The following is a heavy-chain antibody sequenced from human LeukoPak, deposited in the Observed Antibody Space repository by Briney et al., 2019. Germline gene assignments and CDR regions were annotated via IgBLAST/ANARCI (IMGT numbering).Heavy chain of an antibody. D-gene: IGHD2-15*01. CDR1: GYTFTGYY. Sequence: GASVKVSCKASGYTFTGYYMHWVRQAPGQGLEWMGWINPNSGGTDYAQKFQGRVTMTRDTSISTAYMELSRLRSDDTAVYYCASLDVVVVAATDSNWFDPWGQGTLVTVSS. V-gene: IGHV1-2*02. J-gene: IGHJ5*02. CDR3: ASLDVVVVAATDSNWFDP. CDR2: INPNSGGT.